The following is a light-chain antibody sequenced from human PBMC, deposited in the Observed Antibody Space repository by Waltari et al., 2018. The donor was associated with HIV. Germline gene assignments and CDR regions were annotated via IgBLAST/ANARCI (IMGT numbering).Light chain of an antibody. Sequence: QPAVTQSSSASASLGSSVKLTCTLTSGHSNNIIAWHQQQPGQAPRFLMKRDGSGTDNKGRGDPARFSGSSSVAARYLTTSKLQSEDEAEYDCETWDKNSRVFGGGTKLTVL. V-gene: IGLV4-60*03. CDR1: SGHSNNI. J-gene: IGLJ2*01. CDR2: RDGSGTD. CDR3: ETWDKNSRV.